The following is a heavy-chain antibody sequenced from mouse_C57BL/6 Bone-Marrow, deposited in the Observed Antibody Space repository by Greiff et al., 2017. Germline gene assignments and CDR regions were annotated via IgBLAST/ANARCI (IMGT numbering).Heavy chain of an antibody. CDR2: IHPNSGST. CDR1: GYTFTSYW. Sequence: QVHVKQPGAELVKPGASVTLSCKASGYTFTSYWMHWVKQRPGQGLEWIGMIHPNSGSTNYNEKFKSKATMTVDKSSSTSYIQHSSLTSEDSAVYYGAYGVRYFDYWGQGTTLTVSS. D-gene: IGHD1-1*01. CDR3: AYGVRYFDY. V-gene: IGHV1-64*01. J-gene: IGHJ2*01.